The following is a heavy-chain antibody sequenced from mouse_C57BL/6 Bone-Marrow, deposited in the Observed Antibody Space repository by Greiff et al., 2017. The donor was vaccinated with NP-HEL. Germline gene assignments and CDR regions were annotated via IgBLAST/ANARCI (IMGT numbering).Heavy chain of an antibody. CDR1: GYTFTSYW. V-gene: IGHV1-64*01. CDR3: ARGIYYDYDGAMDY. J-gene: IGHJ4*01. Sequence: QVQLQQPGAELVKPGASVKLSCKASGYTFTSYWMHWVKQRPGQGLEWIGMIHPNSGSTNYNEKFKSKVTLTVDKSSSTAYMQLSSLTSEDSAVYYCARGIYYDYDGAMDYWGQGTSVTVSS. CDR2: IHPNSGST. D-gene: IGHD2-4*01.